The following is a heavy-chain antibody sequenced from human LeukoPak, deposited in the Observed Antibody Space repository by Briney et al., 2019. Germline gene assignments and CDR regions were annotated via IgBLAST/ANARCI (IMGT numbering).Heavy chain of an antibody. J-gene: IGHJ5*02. CDR2: INPNSGGT. CDR3: ARAVGYYYVYRFDP. CDR1: GYTFTGYY. D-gene: IGHD3-22*01. Sequence: ASVKVSCKASGYTFTGYYMHWVRQAPGQGLEWMGWINPNSGGTNYAQKFQGRVTMTRDTCNSTAYMELSRLRSDDTAVYYCARAVGYYYVYRFDPWGQGTLVTVSS. V-gene: IGHV1-2*02.